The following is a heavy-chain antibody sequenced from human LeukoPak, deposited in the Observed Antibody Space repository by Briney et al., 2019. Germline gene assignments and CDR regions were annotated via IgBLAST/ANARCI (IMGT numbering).Heavy chain of an antibody. CDR1: GFSFSSYW. D-gene: IGHD4-17*01. CDR2: IKTEGSST. Sequence: PGGSLRLSCAASGFSFSSYWMHWVRQAPGKGLEWVSRIKTEGSSTSYAESVKGRFTISRDNAKKTLYLQMNSLRAEDTAVYYCARASPERYGDLDIWGQGTVVTVSS. V-gene: IGHV3-74*01. J-gene: IGHJ3*02. CDR3: ARASPERYGDLDI.